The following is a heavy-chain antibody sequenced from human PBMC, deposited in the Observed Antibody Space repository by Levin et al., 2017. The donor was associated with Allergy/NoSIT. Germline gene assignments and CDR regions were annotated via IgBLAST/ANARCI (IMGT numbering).Heavy chain of an antibody. J-gene: IGHJ4*02. CDR2: ISFDGNTK. Sequence: PGGSLRLSCAASGFTFSNYGMHWVRQTPGKGLEWVAVISFDGNTKYYEDSVKGRFTISRDNSKNTLHLQMDSLRADDTAVYYCAKKVLTASLPSAVHYWGQGTLVTVSS. V-gene: IGHV3-30*18. D-gene: IGHD2-15*01. CDR3: AKKVLTASLPSAVHY. CDR1: GFTFSNYG.